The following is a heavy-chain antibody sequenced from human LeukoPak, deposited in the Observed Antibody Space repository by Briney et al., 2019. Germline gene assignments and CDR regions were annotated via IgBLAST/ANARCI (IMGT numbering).Heavy chain of an antibody. CDR2: IYYSGST. D-gene: IGHD3-22*01. CDR1: GGSISSSSYY. CDR3: ARESRFSYDSSGYYYPLFDY. Sequence: SETLSLTCTVSGGSISSSSYYWGWIRQPPGKGLEWIGSIYYSGSTYYNPSLKSRVTISVDTSKNQFSLKLSSVTAADTAVYYCARESRFSYDSSGYYYPLFDYWGQGTWSPSPQ. V-gene: IGHV4-39*07. J-gene: IGHJ4*02.